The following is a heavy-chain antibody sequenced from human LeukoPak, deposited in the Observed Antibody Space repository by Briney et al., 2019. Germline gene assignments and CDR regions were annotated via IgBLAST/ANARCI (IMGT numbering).Heavy chain of an antibody. CDR1: GFTFDDYG. CDR3: ARGKSSSWSYYYYYMDV. J-gene: IGHJ6*03. CDR2: INWNGGST. Sequence: GGSLRLSCAASGFTFDDYGMSWVRQAPGKGLEWVSGINWNGGSTGYADSVKGRFTISRDNAKNSLYPQMNSLRAEDTALYYCARGKSSSWSYYYYYMDVWGKGTTVTVSS. D-gene: IGHD6-13*01. V-gene: IGHV3-20*04.